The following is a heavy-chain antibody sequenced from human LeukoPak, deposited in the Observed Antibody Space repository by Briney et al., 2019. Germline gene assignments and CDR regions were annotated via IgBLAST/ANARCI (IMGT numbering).Heavy chain of an antibody. CDR2: IFYSGST. Sequence: PSETLSLTCTVSGGSISTSNYYWGWIRQPPGKGLEWIGNIFYSGSTYYSPSLKSRVTISVDTSKNQFSLKLSSVTAADTAVYYCASGARPLDSSSSKYNWFDPWGQGTLVTVSS. V-gene: IGHV4-39*07. D-gene: IGHD6-13*01. J-gene: IGHJ5*02. CDR1: GGSISTSNYY. CDR3: ASGARPLDSSSSKYNWFDP.